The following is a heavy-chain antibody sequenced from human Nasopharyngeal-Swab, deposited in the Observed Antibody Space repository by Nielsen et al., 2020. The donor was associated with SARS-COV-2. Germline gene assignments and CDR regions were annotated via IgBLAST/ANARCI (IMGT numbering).Heavy chain of an antibody. Sequence: GGSLRLSCAASGFAFSAYYMDWVRQSPGKGLVWVSRIHRDETTTTLYADSVKGRFTVSRDNAKNILYLQMKSLRADDTAVYYCAKDFWGVGEFWGQGTLVTVSS. CDR2: IHRDETTT. D-gene: IGHD3-10*01. V-gene: IGHV3-74*03. J-gene: IGHJ4*02. CDR3: AKDFWGVGEF. CDR1: GFAFSAYY.